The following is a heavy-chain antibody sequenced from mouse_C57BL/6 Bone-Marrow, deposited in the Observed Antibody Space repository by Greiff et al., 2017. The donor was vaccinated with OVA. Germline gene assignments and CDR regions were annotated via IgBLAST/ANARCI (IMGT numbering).Heavy chain of an antibody. Sequence: QVQLQQPGAELVRPGSSVKLSCKASGYTFTSYWMDWVKQRPGQGLEWIGNIYPSDSETHYNQKFKDKATLTVDKSSSTAYMQLSSLTSEDSAVYYCARSGGLRGVDYWGQGTTLTVSS. J-gene: IGHJ2*01. V-gene: IGHV1-61*01. D-gene: IGHD2-4*01. CDR3: ARSGGLRGVDY. CDR1: GYTFTSYW. CDR2: IYPSDSET.